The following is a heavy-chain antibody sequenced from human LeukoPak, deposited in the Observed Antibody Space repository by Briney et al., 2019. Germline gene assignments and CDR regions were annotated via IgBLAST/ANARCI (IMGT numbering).Heavy chain of an antibody. J-gene: IGHJ4*02. V-gene: IGHV4-59*01. CDR3: ARARPDTAMAVDY. D-gene: IGHD5-18*01. CDR1: GGSISSYY. Sequence: SETLSLTCTVSGGSISSYYWSWVRQPPGKGLEYIGYIYNSGSTNYNPSLKSRVTVSVDTSKNQFSLKLRSVTAADTAVYYCARARPDTAMAVDYWGQGTLVTVSS. CDR2: IYNSGST.